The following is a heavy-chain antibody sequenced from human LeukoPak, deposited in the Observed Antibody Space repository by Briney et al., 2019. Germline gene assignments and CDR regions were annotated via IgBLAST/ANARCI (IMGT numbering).Heavy chain of an antibody. CDR1: GGSISSYY. V-gene: IGHV4-59*01. CDR2: IYYSGST. J-gene: IGHJ3*02. CDR3: ARELVVPAAIGAFDT. D-gene: IGHD2-2*01. Sequence: PSETLSLTCTVSGGSISSYYWSWIRQPPGKGLEWIGYIYYSGSTNYNPSLKSRVTISVDTSKNQFSLKLSSVTAADTAVYYCARELVVPAAIGAFDTWGQGTMVTVSS.